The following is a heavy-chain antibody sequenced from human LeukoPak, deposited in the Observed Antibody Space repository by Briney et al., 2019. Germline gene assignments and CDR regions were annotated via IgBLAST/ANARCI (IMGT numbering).Heavy chain of an antibody. CDR1: GFTFSSYW. V-gene: IGHV3-74*01. D-gene: IGHD3-10*01. CDR3: ARDPHGSGSHDRPHDAPHDAFDI. Sequence: PGVSLRLSCAASGFTFSSYWIHWVRQAPGKGLVWVSRIKSDGSSTSYADSVKGRFTISIDNAKNTLYLQMNSLRAEDTAVYYCARDPHGSGSHDRPHDAPHDAFDIWGQGTRVSVSS. J-gene: IGHJ3*02. CDR2: IKSDGSST.